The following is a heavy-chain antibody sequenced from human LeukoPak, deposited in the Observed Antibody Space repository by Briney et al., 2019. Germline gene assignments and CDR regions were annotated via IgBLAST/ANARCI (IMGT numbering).Heavy chain of an antibody. J-gene: IGHJ5*02. D-gene: IGHD6-13*01. Sequence: SETLSLTCTVSGGSISSSSYYWGWIRPPPGKGLEWIGSIYCSGSTYYNPSLKSRVTISVDTSKNQFSLKLSAVTAADTAVYYCATQTYSSSWTVWFDPWGQGTLVSVSS. V-gene: IGHV4-39*01. CDR3: ATQTYSSSWTVWFDP. CDR2: IYCSGST. CDR1: GGSISSSSYY.